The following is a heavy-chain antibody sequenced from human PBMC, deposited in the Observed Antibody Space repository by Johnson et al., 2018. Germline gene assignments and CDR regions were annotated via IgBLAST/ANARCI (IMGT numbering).Heavy chain of an antibody. CDR3: AKVGYCSSTSCYFGAFDI. D-gene: IGHD2-2*01. Sequence: VQLVQSGGGVVQPGRSXRLSCAASGFTFSMFTMNWVRQAPGKGLEWVSYFSGGSSTIYYTDSVKGRFTISRDNAKNSLYLQMNSLRAEDTALYYCAKVGYCSSTSCYFGAFDIWGQGTMVTVSS. CDR2: FSGGSSTI. CDR1: GFTFSMFT. V-gene: IGHV3-48*04. J-gene: IGHJ3*02.